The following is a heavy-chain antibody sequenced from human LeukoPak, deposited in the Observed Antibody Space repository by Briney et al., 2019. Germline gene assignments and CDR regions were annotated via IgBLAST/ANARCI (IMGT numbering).Heavy chain of an antibody. CDR2: IIPIFGTA. Sequence: SVKVSCKASGGTFSSYAISWVRQAPGQGLEWMGGIIPIFGTANYAQKFQGRVTITADKSTSTAYMELSSLRSEDTAVYYCARDSPPYRAFDIWGQGTMVTVSS. D-gene: IGHD3-16*02. V-gene: IGHV1-69*06. CDR3: ARDSPPYRAFDI. CDR1: GGTFSSYA. J-gene: IGHJ3*02.